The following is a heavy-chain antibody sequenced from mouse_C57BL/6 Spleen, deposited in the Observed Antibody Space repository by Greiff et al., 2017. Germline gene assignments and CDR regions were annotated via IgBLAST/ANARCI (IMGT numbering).Heavy chain of an antibody. CDR1: GYTFTEYT. CDR2: FYPGSGSI. Sequence: VQLQQSGAELVKPGASVKLSCKASGYTFTEYTIHWVKQRSGQGLEWIGWFYPGSGSIKYNEKFKDKATLTADKSSSTVYMELSRLTSEDSAVYFCARHENGESNLLLGNYFDYWGQGTTLTVSS. V-gene: IGHV1-62-2*01. J-gene: IGHJ2*01. CDR3: ARHENGESNLLLGNYFDY. D-gene: IGHD1-1*01.